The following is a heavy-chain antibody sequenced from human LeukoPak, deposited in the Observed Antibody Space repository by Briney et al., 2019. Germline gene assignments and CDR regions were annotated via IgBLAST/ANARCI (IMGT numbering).Heavy chain of an antibody. Sequence: SETLSLTCTVSGGSISSYYWSWIRQPPGKGLEWIGYIYYSGSTNYNPPLKSRVTISVDTSKNQFSLKLSSVTAADTAVYYCARDATDSGDNSYSFDYWGQGTLVTVSS. CDR2: IYYSGST. D-gene: IGHD4-17*01. CDR1: GGSISSYY. V-gene: IGHV4-59*01. CDR3: ARDATDSGDNSYSFDY. J-gene: IGHJ4*02.